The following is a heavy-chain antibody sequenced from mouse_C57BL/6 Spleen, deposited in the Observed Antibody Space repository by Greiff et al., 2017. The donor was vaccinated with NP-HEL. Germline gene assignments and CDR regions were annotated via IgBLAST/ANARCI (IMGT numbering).Heavy chain of an antibody. J-gene: IGHJ4*01. V-gene: IGHV1-5*01. CDR2: IYPGNSDT. D-gene: IGHD1-1*01. CDR3: TRRRALLPYAMDY. CDR1: GYTFTSYW. Sequence: EVQLQQSGTVLARPGASVKMSCKTSGYTFTSYWMHWVKQRPGQGLEWIGAIYPGNSDTSYNQKFKGKAKLTAVTSASTAYMELSSLTNEDSAVYYCTRRRALLPYAMDYWGQGTSVTVSS.